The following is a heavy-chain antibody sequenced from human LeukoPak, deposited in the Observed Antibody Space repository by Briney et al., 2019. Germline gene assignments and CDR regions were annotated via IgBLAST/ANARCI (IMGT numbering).Heavy chain of an antibody. Sequence: PSETLSLTCTVSGGSISSYYWSWIRQPPGKGLEWIGYIYYSGSTNYNPSLKSRVTISVDTSKNQFSLKLSSVTAADTAVYYCARGHCSGGSCNQIDYWGQGTLVTVSS. J-gene: IGHJ4*02. CDR3: ARGHCSGGSCNQIDY. D-gene: IGHD2-15*01. CDR2: IYYSGST. V-gene: IGHV4-59*01. CDR1: GGSISSYY.